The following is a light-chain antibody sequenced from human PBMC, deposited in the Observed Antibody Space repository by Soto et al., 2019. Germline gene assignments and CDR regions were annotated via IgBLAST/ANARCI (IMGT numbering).Light chain of an antibody. V-gene: IGLV1-51*01. CDR1: SSNIGGNS. CDR2: DDN. J-gene: IGLJ1*01. CDR3: GSWDSSLSAYV. Sequence: QSVLTQPPSVSAAPGHKVTISCSGSSSNIGGNSVSWYQQLPWTAPKLLIYDDNKRPSGIPDRFSGSKSGTSATLGITGFQTGDEADYYCGSWDSSLSAYVLGTGTKV.